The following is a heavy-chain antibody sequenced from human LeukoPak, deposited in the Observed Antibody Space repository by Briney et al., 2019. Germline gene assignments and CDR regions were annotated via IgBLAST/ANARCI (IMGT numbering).Heavy chain of an antibody. CDR2: IYSGGNT. J-gene: IGHJ3*02. V-gene: IGHV3-66*02. Sequence: PGGSLRLSCAASGFTVSTNYMSWVRQAPAKGLEWLSVIYSGGNTFYADSVKGRFTISRDNSKNTLYLQMNSLRAEDTAVYYCARSYYDSSGYYPGAFDIWGQGTMVTVSS. CDR3: ARSYYDSSGYYPGAFDI. CDR1: GFTVSTNY. D-gene: IGHD3-22*01.